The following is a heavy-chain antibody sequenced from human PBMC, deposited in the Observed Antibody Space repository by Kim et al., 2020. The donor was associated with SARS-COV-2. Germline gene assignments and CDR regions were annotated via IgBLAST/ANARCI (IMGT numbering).Heavy chain of an antibody. Sequence: SETLSPTCTVSGGSISSSSYYWGWIRQPPGKGLEWIGSIYYSGSTYYNPSLKSRVTISVDTSKNQFSLTLSSVTAADTAAYYCARDDVLRFSWFDPSGEG. CDR3: ARDDVLRFSWFDP. CDR2: IYYSGST. J-gene: IGHJ5*02. CDR1: GGSISSSSYY. V-gene: IGHV4-39*07. D-gene: IGHD3-3*01.